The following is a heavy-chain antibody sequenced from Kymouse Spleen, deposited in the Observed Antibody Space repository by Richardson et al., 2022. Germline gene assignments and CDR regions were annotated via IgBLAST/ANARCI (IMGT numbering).Heavy chain of an antibody. D-gene: IGHD2-2*02. CDR1: GGSFSGYY. V-gene: IGHV4-34*01. Sequence: QVQLQQWGAGLLKPSETLSLTCAVYGGSFSGYYWSWIRQPPGKGLEWIGEINHSGSTNYNPSLKSRVTISVDTSKNQFSLKLSSVTAADTAVYYCARGVIVVVPAAMGTHNWFDPWGQGTLVTVSS. CDR2: INHSGST. J-gene: IGHJ5*02. CDR3: ARGVIVVVPAAMGTHNWFDP.